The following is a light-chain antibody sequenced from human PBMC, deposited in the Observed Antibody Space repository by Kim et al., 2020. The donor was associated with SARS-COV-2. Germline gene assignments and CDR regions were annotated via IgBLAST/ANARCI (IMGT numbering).Light chain of an antibody. V-gene: IGLV4-69*02. CDR3: QTWGTGIWV. J-gene: IGLJ3*02. Sequence: IAWHKQQPDKGPRYLMKLYSDGSHTKGDGIPGRLSGSSSGTERYLTISSLQPDDEADYYCQTWGTGIWVFGGGTQLTVL. CDR2: LYSDGSH.